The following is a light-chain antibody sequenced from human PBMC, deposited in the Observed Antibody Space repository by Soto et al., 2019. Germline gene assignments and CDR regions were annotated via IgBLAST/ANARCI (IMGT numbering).Light chain of an antibody. J-gene: IGKJ1*01. CDR2: GVS. V-gene: IGKV3-20*01. CDR3: QQYDSSPRT. CDR1: QSVSSSY. Sequence: EIVLTQSPATLSLSPGERATLSCRASQSVSSSYLAWYQQKPGQAPRPLIYGVSSRATGIPDRFSGSGSGTDFTLTISRLEPEDFAVYYCQQYDSSPRTFGQGTKVDIK.